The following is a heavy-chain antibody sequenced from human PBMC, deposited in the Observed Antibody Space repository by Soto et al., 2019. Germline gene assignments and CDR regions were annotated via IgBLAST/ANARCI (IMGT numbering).Heavy chain of an antibody. Sequence: QVQLVESGGGVVQPGRSLRLSCAASGFTFSSYGMHWVRQAPGEGLEWVAVISYDGSNKYYADSVKGRFTISRDNSKNTLYLQMNSLRAEDTAVYYCAKTRGALLLWFGGGWFDPWGQGTLVTVSS. CDR2: ISYDGSNK. D-gene: IGHD3-10*01. CDR1: GFTFSSYG. V-gene: IGHV3-30*18. J-gene: IGHJ5*02. CDR3: AKTRGALLLWFGGGWFDP.